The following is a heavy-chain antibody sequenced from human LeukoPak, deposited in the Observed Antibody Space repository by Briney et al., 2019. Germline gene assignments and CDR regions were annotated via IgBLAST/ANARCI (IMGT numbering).Heavy chain of an antibody. Sequence: GRSLRLSCAASGFTFDDYAMHWVRQAPGKGLEWVSGISWNSGSIGYADSVKGRFTISRDNAKNSLYLQMNSLRAEDVALYYCAKIRDYGDYPNYWYFDLWGRGTLVTVSS. CDR1: GFTFDDYA. CDR2: ISWNSGSI. J-gene: IGHJ2*01. V-gene: IGHV3-9*03. D-gene: IGHD4-17*01. CDR3: AKIRDYGDYPNYWYFDL.